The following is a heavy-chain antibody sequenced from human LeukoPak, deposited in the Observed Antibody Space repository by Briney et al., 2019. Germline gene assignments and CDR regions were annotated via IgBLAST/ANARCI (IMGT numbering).Heavy chain of an antibody. Sequence: PGGSLRLSCAASGFTFSSYWMSWVRQAPGKGLEWVANIKQDGSEKYYVDSVKGRFTISRDNAKSSLYLQMNSLRAEDTAVYYCARDVAADFWSGYYSDAFDIWGQGTMVTVSS. D-gene: IGHD3-3*01. V-gene: IGHV3-7*01. CDR2: IKQDGSEK. CDR3: ARDVAADFWSGYYSDAFDI. CDR1: GFTFSSYW. J-gene: IGHJ3*02.